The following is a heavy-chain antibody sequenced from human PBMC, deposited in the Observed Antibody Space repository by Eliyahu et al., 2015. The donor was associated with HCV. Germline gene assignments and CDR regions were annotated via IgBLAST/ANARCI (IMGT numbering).Heavy chain of an antibody. CDR2: IWYDGSNK. CDR1: GFXFSSYG. Sequence: QVQLVESGGGVVQPGRSLRLSCAASGFXFSSYGMHWVRQAPGKGLEWVAVIWYDGSNKYYADSVKGRFTISRDNSKNTLYLQMNSLRAEDTAVYYCARDFDGVPPYTAMPLFDPWGQGTLVTVSS. D-gene: IGHD5-18*01. J-gene: IGHJ5*02. V-gene: IGHV3-33*01. CDR3: ARDFDGVPPYTAMPLFDP.